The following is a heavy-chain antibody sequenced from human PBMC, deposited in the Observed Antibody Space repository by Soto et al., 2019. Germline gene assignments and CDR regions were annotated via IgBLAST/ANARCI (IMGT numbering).Heavy chain of an antibody. V-gene: IGHV1-18*01. CDR1: RYIFTNYG. J-gene: IGHJ6*04. CDR3: ARALTGYGMDV. CDR2: ITTYNGNT. Sequence: QVQLVQSGVEVMEPGASVKVSCKAVRYIFTNYGVSWVRQGTGQGLEWMGGITTYNGNTEYAQKFQCRVTMTTDASTSTAYMELGSLRSDDTAIYYCARALTGYGMDVWGKGTTVTLYS.